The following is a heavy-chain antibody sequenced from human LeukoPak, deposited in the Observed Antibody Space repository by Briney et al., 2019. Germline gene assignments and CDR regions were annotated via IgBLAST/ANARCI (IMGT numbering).Heavy chain of an antibody. J-gene: IGHJ5*02. CDR2: INPNSGGT. V-gene: IGHV1-2*02. CDR3: ARGHRIAVAGTSP. Sequence: ASVKVSCKASGYTFTSYGISWVRQAPGQGLEWMGWINPNSGGTNYAQKFQGRVTMTRDTSISTAYMELSRLRSDDTAVYYCARGHRIAVAGTSPWGQGTLVTVSS. D-gene: IGHD6-19*01. CDR1: GYTFTSYG.